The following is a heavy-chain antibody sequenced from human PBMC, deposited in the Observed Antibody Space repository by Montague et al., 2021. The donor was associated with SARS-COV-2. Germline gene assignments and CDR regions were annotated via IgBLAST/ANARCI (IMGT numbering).Heavy chain of an antibody. D-gene: IGHD1/OR15-1a*01. CDR1: GFRFDTYG. J-gene: IGHJ4*02. CDR3: AKQRGPATTTFDY. V-gene: IGHV3-23*01. CDR2: IRGDGDKT. Sequence: SMRLSWAASGFRFDTYGMSWVRQAPVQGLEWVSSIRGDGDKTYYSGSVKGLFTISRDTSSNTLNLQMNSLRADDTAIYFCAKQRGPATTTFDYWGQGTLVTVSS.